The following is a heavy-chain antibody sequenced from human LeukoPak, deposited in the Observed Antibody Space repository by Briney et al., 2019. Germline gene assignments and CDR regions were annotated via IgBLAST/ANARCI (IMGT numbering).Heavy chain of an antibody. J-gene: IGHJ4*02. Sequence: GASVKVSCKASGYTFTSYYMHWVRQAPGQGLEWMGIINPSGGSTSYAQKFQGRVTMTRDTSISTAYMELSRLRSDDTAVYYCARVARRVVTAFDYWGQGTLVTVSS. V-gene: IGHV1-46*01. D-gene: IGHD3-3*01. CDR1: GYTFTSYY. CDR2: INPSGGST. CDR3: ARVARRVVTAFDY.